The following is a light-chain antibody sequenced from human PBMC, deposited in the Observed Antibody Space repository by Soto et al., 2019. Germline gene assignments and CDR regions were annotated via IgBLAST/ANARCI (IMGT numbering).Light chain of an antibody. V-gene: IGKV3-20*01. CDR3: QQYDSSSFT. J-gene: IGKJ3*01. CDR1: QSVSSSY. CDR2: GAS. Sequence: EIVLTQSPGTLSLSPGERATLSCRASQSVSSSYLAWYQQKPGQAPRLLIYGASSGATGIPDRFSGSGSGTDFTLTISRLEPEDFAVYYCQQYDSSSFTFGPGTKVDIK.